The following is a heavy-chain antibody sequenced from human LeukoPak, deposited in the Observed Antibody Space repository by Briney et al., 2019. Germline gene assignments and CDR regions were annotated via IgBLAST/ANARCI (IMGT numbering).Heavy chain of an antibody. Sequence: GGSLRLSCAASGFTFSSYGMHWVRQAPGKGLEWVAFIRYDGSNKYYADSVKGRFTISRDNAKNSLYLQMNSLRAEDLAVYYCAKDIRSYGSGTYLDHWGQGSLVTVSS. V-gene: IGHV3-30*02. CDR3: AKDIRSYGSGTYLDH. D-gene: IGHD3-10*01. CDR1: GFTFSSYG. J-gene: IGHJ4*02. CDR2: IRYDGSNK.